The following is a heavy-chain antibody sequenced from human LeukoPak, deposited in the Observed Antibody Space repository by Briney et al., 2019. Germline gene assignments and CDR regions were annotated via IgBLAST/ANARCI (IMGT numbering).Heavy chain of an antibody. J-gene: IGHJ4*02. CDR1: GYTFTGYY. CDR3: AISYRYAYYFDY. V-gene: IGHV1-2*02. D-gene: IGHD5-18*01. CDR2: INPNSGGT. Sequence: ASVKVSCKASGYTFTGYYMHWVRQAPGQGLEWMGWINPNSGGTNYAQTFQGRVTMTRDTSISTAYMELSRLRSDDTAVYYCAISYRYAYYFDYWGQGTLVTVSS.